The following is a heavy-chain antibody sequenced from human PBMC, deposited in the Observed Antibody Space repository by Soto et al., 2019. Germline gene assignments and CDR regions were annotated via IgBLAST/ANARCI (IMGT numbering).Heavy chain of an antibody. V-gene: IGHV5-51*01. J-gene: IGHJ6*02. CDR3: ARHFRSGRAYYYYGMDV. D-gene: IGHD6-19*01. CDR1: GYSFTSYW. CDR2: IYPGDSDT. Sequence: PRESLKISCKGSGYSFTSYWIGWVRQMPGKGLEWMGIIYPGDSDTRYSPSFQGQVTISADKSISTAYLQWSSLKASDTAMYYCARHFRSGRAYYYYGMDVWGQGTTVTVSS.